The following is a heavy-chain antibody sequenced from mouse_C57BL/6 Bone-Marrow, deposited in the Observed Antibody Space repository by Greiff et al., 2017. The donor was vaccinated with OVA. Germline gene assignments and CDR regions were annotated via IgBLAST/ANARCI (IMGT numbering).Heavy chain of an antibody. Sequence: QVQLQQPGAELVRPGSSVKLSCKASGYTFTSYWMHWVKQRPIQGLEWIGNIDPSDSETHYNQKFKDKATLTVDKSSSTAYMQLSSLTSEDSAVYCCAREGVYPSYWYFDVWGTGTTVTVSS. CDR3: AREGVYPSYWYFDV. D-gene: IGHD2-1*01. J-gene: IGHJ1*03. V-gene: IGHV1-52*01. CDR2: IDPSDSET. CDR1: GYTFTSYW.